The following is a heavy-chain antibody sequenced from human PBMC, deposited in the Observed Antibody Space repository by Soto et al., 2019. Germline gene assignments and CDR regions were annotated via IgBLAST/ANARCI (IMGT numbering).Heavy chain of an antibody. V-gene: IGHV3-30*03. CDR2: ISYDGSNK. Sequence: PGGSLRLSCAASGFTFSSYGIHWVRQAPGKGLEWVALISYDGSNKYYADSVKGRFTISRDNSKNTLYLQMNSLKTEDTAMFYCTTLNYGVDVWGQGTTVTVSS. CDR1: GFTFSSYG. CDR3: TTLNYGVDV. J-gene: IGHJ6*02.